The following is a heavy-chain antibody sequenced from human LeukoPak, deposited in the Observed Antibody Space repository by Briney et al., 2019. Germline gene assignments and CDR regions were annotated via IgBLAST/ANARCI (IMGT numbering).Heavy chain of an antibody. J-gene: IGHJ4*02. CDR1: GFTFSTYA. CDR2: ISSSGGST. CDR3: ARDFVAEQRLVRVDYFDY. Sequence: GGSLRLSCAASGFTFSTYAMSWVHQAPGKGLEWVSGISSSGGSTHYTDSVKGRFTISRDNSKNTLYLQMNSLRAEDTAVYCCARDFVAEQRLVRVDYFDYWGQGTLVTVSS. D-gene: IGHD6-19*01. V-gene: IGHV3-23*01.